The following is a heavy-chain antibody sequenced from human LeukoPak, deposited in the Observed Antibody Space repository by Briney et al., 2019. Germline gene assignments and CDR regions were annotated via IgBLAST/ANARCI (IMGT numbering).Heavy chain of an antibody. CDR3: AKDRVPDIVVVPALDY. Sequence: GGSLRLSCAASGFTFSSYGMHWVRQAPGKGLEWVAFIRYDGSNKYYADSVKGRFTISRDNSRNTLYLQMNSLRAEDTAVYYCAKDRVPDIVVVPALDYWGQGTLVTVSS. D-gene: IGHD2-2*01. V-gene: IGHV3-30*02. CDR1: GFTFSSYG. J-gene: IGHJ4*02. CDR2: IRYDGSNK.